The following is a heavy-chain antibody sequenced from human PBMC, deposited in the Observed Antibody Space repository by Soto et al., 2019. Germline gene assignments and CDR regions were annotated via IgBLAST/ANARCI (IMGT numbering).Heavy chain of an antibody. CDR2: IFSSGST. CDR1: GGSINTFY. D-gene: IGHD5-12*01. CDR3: ARGGSYSAYNFAHGIQLWSFDF. J-gene: IGHJ4*02. V-gene: IGHV4-4*07. Sequence: SETLSLTCTVSGGSINTFYWSWVRQPAGKGLEWIGRIFSSGSTSFNPSLESRVAMSVDTSENHFSLNLSSVTAADMAVYYCARGGSYSAYNFAHGIQLWSFDFWGQGALVTVSS.